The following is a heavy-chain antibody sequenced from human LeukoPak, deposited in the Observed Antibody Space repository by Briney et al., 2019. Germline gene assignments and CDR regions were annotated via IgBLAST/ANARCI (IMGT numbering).Heavy chain of an antibody. CDR3: AKEDTAMVSGYYYGMDV. CDR1: GFTVSSNY. CDR2: IYSGGST. Sequence: GGSLRLSCAASGFTVSSNYMSWVRQAPGKGLEWVSVIYSGGSTYYADSVKGRFTISRDNSKNTLYLQMNSLRAEDTAVYYCAKEDTAMVSGYYYGMDVWGQGTTVTVSS. V-gene: IGHV3-66*02. J-gene: IGHJ6*02. D-gene: IGHD5-18*01.